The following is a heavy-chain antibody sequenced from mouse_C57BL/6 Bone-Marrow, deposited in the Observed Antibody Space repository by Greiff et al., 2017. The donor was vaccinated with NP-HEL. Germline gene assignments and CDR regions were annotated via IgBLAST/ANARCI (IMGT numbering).Heavy chain of an antibody. CDR1: GYTFTSYG. Sequence: LVESGAELARPGASVKLSCKASGYTFTSYGISWVKQRTGQGLEWIGEIYPRSGNTYYNEKFKGKATLTADKSSSTAYMALRSLTSEDAAVYYCARWLLGWGQGTLVTVSA. CDR2: IYPRSGNT. D-gene: IGHD2-3*01. V-gene: IGHV1-81*01. CDR3: ARWLLG. J-gene: IGHJ3*01.